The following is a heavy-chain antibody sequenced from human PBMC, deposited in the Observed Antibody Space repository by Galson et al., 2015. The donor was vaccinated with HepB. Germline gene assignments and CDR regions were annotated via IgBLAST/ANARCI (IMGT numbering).Heavy chain of an antibody. V-gene: IGHV4-39*01. J-gene: IGHJ4*02. D-gene: IGHD1-1*01. CDR3: ARQGSAISTGLLDS. CDR1: GGSMTSPTSY. Sequence: SETLSLTCTVSGGSMTSPTSYWGWIRQPPGKGLEWIGTIHYSGSTYYTPSLKSRVTISVDTSKRQFSLKLSSVTAADTAVYYCARQGSAISTGLLDSWGQGILVTVSS. CDR2: IHYSGST.